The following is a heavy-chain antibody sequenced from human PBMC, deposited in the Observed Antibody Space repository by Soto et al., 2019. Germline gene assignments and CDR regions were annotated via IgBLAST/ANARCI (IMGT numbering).Heavy chain of an antibody. J-gene: IGHJ6*02. CDR2: INAGNGNT. CDR1: GYTFTSYA. V-gene: IGHV1-3*01. D-gene: IGHD1-1*01. CDR3: ARARRIGTNYYYGMDV. Sequence: ASVKVSCKASGYTFTSYAMHWVRQAPGQRLEWMGWINAGNGNTKYSQKFQGRVTITRDTSASTAYMELSSLRSEDTAVYYCARARRIGTNYYYGMDVWGQGTTVTVSS.